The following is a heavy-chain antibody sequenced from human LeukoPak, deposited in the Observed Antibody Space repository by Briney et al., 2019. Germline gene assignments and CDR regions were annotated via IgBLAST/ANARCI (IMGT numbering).Heavy chain of an antibody. Sequence: RGSLRLSCAASGFTFSSYGMHWVRQAPGKGLEWVAVISYDGSNKYYADSVKGRFTISRDNSKNTLYLQMNSLRAEDTAVYYCARDRLRIAVAGTLVDYWGQGTLVTVSS. CDR1: GFTFSSYG. D-gene: IGHD6-19*01. CDR2: ISYDGSNK. V-gene: IGHV3-30*03. J-gene: IGHJ4*02. CDR3: ARDRLRIAVAGTLVDY.